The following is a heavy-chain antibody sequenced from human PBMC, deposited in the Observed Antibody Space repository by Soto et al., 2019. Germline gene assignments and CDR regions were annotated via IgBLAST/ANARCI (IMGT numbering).Heavy chain of an antibody. CDR1: GGTFSSYA. Sequence: SVKVSCKASGGTFSSYAISWVRQAPGQGLEWMGGIIPIFGTANYAQKFQGRVTITADESTSTAYMELSSLRSEDTAVYYCARDHRRSWYRLYGMDVWGQGTTVTVSS. J-gene: IGHJ6*02. D-gene: IGHD6-13*01. CDR3: ARDHRRSWYRLYGMDV. V-gene: IGHV1-69*13. CDR2: IIPIFGTA.